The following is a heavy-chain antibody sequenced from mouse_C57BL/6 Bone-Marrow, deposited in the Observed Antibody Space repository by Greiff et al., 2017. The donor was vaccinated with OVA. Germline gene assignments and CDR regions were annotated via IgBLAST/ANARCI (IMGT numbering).Heavy chain of an antibody. CDR1: GFTFSDYY. J-gene: IGHJ1*03. CDR3: ARGEGIFQGYFDV. Sequence: EVKVVESEGGLVQPGSSMKLSCTASGFTFSDYYMAWVRQVPEKGLEWVANINYDGSSTYYLDSLKSRFIISRDNAKNILYLQMSSLKSEDTATYYCARGEGIFQGYFDVWGTGTTVTVSS. V-gene: IGHV5-16*01. CDR2: INYDGSST.